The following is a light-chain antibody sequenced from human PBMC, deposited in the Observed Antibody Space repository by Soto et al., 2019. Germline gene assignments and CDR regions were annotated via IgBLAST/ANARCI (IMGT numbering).Light chain of an antibody. CDR3: SSYSGTNNLLI. CDR2: EVS. J-gene: IGLJ2*01. V-gene: IGLV2-8*01. Sequence: QSALTQPPSASGSPGQSVTISCTGTSNDVGNYNYVSWYQQHPGKAPKVLISEVSKRPSGVPDRFSGSKSGNMASLTVSGLQAEDEPDYYCSSYSGTNNLLIFGGGTKLTVL. CDR1: SNDVGNYNY.